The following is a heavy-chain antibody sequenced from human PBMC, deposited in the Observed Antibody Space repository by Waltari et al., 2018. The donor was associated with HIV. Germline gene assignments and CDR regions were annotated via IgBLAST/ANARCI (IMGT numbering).Heavy chain of an antibody. CDR2: ISFDGTNK. CDR3: ARSSPHSLLEWFGELLDF. Sequence: QLQLVESGGGVVQPGRSLRLSCAASGFTLSNYVMDWVRQAPGKGLASVAVISFDGTNKYYADSVKDRFIVSRDNSKNTLYLQMNNLRPEDTAVYYCARSSPHSLLEWFGELLDFWGQGTLVTVSS. J-gene: IGHJ4*02. CDR1: GFTLSNYV. D-gene: IGHD3-10*01. V-gene: IGHV3-30-3*01.